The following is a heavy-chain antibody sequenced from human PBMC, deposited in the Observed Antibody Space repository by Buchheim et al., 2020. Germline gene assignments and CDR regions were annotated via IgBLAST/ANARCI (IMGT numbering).Heavy chain of an antibody. J-gene: IGHJ5*02. V-gene: IGHV1-69*04. D-gene: IGHD3-10*01. CDR2: IIPLIGTT. CDR1: GGTFSSYA. Sequence: QVQLVQSGAEVKKPGSSVKVSCKASGGTFSSYAISWVRQAPGQGLEWMGRIIPLIGTTNYAPKFQGRVTITADTSANIASMEFSSLRSEDTAVYYCALDTSGTHFYNWFDPWGQGT. CDR3: ALDTSGTHFYNWFDP.